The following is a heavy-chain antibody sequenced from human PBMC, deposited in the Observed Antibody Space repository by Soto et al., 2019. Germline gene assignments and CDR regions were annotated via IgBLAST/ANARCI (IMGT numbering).Heavy chain of an antibody. CDR3: ARINNSAWQPIDY. CDR1: GGSISSSNW. Sequence: LPETLSLTCAVSGGSISSSNWWSWVRQSPGKGLEWIGEIYHSGSTNYNPSLKSRVTISVDKSKNQFSLKLSSVTAADTAVYYCARINNSAWQPIDYWGKGTLVTVSS. J-gene: IGHJ4*02. D-gene: IGHD6-19*01. CDR2: IYHSGST. V-gene: IGHV4-4*03.